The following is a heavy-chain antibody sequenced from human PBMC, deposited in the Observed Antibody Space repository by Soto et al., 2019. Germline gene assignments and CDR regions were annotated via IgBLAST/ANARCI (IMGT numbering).Heavy chain of an antibody. CDR2: IIPILGIA. Sequence: QVQLVQSGAEVKKPGSSVKVSCKASGGTFSSYTISWVRQAPGQGLEWMGRIIPILGIANYAQKFQGRVTXIADKSTSTAYMELSSLRSEDTAVYYCARDDSYGYYWGQGTLVTVSS. D-gene: IGHD5-18*01. J-gene: IGHJ4*02. CDR3: ARDDSYGYY. CDR1: GGTFSSYT. V-gene: IGHV1-69*08.